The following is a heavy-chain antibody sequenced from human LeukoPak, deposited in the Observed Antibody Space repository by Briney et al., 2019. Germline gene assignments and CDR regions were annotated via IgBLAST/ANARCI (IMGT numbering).Heavy chain of an antibody. CDR3: ATGLVVPAATASYWYFDL. CDR1: GYTFTDYY. Sequence: GASVKVSCKASGYTFTDYYMHWVQQAPGQGLEWMGRVDPEDGEIIYAEKFQGRVTMIADTSTDTAYMDLSSLRSEHTAVYYCATGLVVPAATASYWYFDLWGHGTLVTVSS. J-gene: IGHJ2*01. CDR2: VDPEDGEI. V-gene: IGHV1-69-2*01. D-gene: IGHD2-2*01.